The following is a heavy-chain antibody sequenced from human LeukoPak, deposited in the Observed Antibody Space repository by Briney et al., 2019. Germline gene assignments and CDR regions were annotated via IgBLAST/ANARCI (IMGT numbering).Heavy chain of an antibody. CDR3: ARNYDQVPNDAFDI. D-gene: IGHD3-22*01. J-gene: IGHJ3*02. CDR1: GYTFTSYG. V-gene: IGHV1-18*01. Sequence: GASVKVSCKASGYTFTSYGISWVRQAPGQGLEWMGWISAYNGNTNYAQKLQGRVTMTTDTSTSTAYMELRSLRSDDTAVYYCARNYDQVPNDAFDIWGQGTMVTVSS. CDR2: ISAYNGNT.